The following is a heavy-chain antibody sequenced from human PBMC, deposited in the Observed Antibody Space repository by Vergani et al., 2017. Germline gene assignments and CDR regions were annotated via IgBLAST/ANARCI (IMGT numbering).Heavy chain of an antibody. CDR2: MNPNSGTT. J-gene: IGHJ6*02. D-gene: IGHD3-10*01. Sequence: QVQLVQSGAEVKKPGASVKVSCRASGYSFSSYDISWVRQATGQGLEWMGWMNPNSGTTGYAQKFQGRVTMTRNTSINTAYMELSSLRSEDTAVYYCARGARITMVRGVIAYYYYGMDVWGQGTTVTVSS. V-gene: IGHV1-8*01. CDR1: GYSFSSYD. CDR3: ARGARITMVRGVIAYYYYGMDV.